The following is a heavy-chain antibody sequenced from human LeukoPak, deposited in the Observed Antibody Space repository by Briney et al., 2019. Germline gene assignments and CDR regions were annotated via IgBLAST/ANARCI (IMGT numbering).Heavy chain of an antibody. CDR2: INSDGSSI. Sequence: GGSLRLSCAASGFTFSSYWMHWVRQGPGKGLVWVSRINSDGSSIMYADFVKGRFTISRDNAKNSLYLQMNSLRAEDTAVYYCAREEGCYSWYCSSDWFDPWGQGTLVTVSS. D-gene: IGHD6-13*01. CDR3: AREEGCYSWYCSSDWFDP. CDR1: GFTFSSYW. V-gene: IGHV3-74*03. J-gene: IGHJ5*02.